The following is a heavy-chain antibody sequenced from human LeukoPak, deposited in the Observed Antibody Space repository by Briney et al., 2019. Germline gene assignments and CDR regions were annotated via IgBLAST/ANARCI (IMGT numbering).Heavy chain of an antibody. D-gene: IGHD6-13*01. CDR3: ARPPQGVAAAGNLGMDY. Sequence: KTGGSLRLSCAASGFTFSSYSMNWVRQAPGKGLEWVSSISSSSSYIYYADSVKGRFTISRDNAKNSLYLQMNSLRAEDTAVYYCARPPQGVAAAGNLGMDYWGQGTLVTVSS. J-gene: IGHJ4*02. CDR1: GFTFSSYS. V-gene: IGHV3-21*01. CDR2: ISSSSSYI.